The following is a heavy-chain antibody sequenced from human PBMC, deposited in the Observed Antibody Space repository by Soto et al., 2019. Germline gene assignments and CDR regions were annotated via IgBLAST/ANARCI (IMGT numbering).Heavy chain of an antibody. V-gene: IGHV1-69*13. J-gene: IGHJ5*02. Sequence: VKVSCKASGGTFSSYAISWVRQAPGQGLEWMGGIIPIFGTANYAQKFQGRVTITADESTSTAYMELSSLRSEDTAVYYCARDRPPGFGNKNWFDPWGQGTLVTVSS. CDR1: GGTFSSYA. CDR2: IIPIFGTA. D-gene: IGHD3-10*01. CDR3: ARDRPPGFGNKNWFDP.